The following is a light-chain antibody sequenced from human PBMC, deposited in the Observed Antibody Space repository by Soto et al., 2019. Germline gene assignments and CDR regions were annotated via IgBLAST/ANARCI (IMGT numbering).Light chain of an antibody. J-gene: IGKJ1*01. Sequence: EIVLPPSPGTLSLSPGARATLSGRASQSVSSNHLAWYQQKPGQPPRLLIYGGSSRATGIPVRFSGSGSETDFTLTITRLEPEDFAVYYRQQYSSSRTFGQGTKVDIK. CDR2: GGS. V-gene: IGKV3-20*01. CDR1: QSVSSNH. CDR3: QQYSSSRT.